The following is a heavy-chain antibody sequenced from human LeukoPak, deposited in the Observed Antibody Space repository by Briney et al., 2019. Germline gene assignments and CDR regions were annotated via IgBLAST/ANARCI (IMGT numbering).Heavy chain of an antibody. CDR3: ASWGAGGNS. J-gene: IGHJ4*02. D-gene: IGHD3-16*01. CDR2: INPDGSGK. CDR1: GFTLSTYW. V-gene: IGHV3-7*01. Sequence: PGGSLGLSCEASGFTLSTYWMNWVRQVPGKGLDWVANINPDGSGKRYVDSVKGRFTIARDNADNSLSLQMNSLRAEDTAVYYCASWGAGGNSWGQGTLVTVPS.